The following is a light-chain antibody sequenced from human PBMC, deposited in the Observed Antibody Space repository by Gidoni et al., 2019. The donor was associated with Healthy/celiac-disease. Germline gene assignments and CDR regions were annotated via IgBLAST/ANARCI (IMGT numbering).Light chain of an antibody. CDR3: QQRSNWLT. V-gene: IGKV3-11*01. J-gene: IGKJ4*01. CDR2: DAS. Sequence: EFVLTQSPATLSLSPGESATLSCRASQSVSSYLAWYQQKPGQAPRLLIYDASNRATGIPARFSCSGSGTDFTLTISSLEPEDFAVYYCQQRSNWLTFGGGTKVEIK. CDR1: QSVSSY.